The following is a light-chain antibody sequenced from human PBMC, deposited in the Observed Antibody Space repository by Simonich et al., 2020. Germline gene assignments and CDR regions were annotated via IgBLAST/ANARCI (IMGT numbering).Light chain of an antibody. Sequence: EIVLTQSPATLSLSPGERATLSCRASQSVSSYLVWYQQKPGQAPRLLIYDASNRASVIPARCSGSWPRTDFTLTISSLEPEDFAVYYCQQRSNWHDLTFGGGTKVEIK. CDR1: QSVSSY. CDR2: DAS. CDR3: QQRSNWHDLT. J-gene: IGKJ4*01. V-gene: IGKV3D-11*02.